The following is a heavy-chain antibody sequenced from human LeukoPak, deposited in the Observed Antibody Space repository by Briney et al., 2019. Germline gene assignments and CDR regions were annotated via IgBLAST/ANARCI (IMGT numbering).Heavy chain of an antibody. Sequence: SETLSLTCTVSGGSISSYYWSWIRQPPGKGLEWIGYIYYSGSTNYNPSLKSRVTISVDTSKNQFSLKLSSVTAADTAVYYCARASGYCSYAVVQFDYWGQGTLVTVSS. CDR2: IYYSGST. CDR3: ARASGYCSYAVVQFDY. CDR1: GGSISSYY. D-gene: IGHD2-2*01. J-gene: IGHJ4*02. V-gene: IGHV4-59*01.